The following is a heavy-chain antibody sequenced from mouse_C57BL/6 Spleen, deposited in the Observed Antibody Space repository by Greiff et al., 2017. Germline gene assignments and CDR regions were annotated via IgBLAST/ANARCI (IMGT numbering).Heavy chain of an antibody. J-gene: IGHJ4*01. D-gene: IGHD2-12*01. V-gene: IGHV1-64*01. Sequence: QVQLKQPGAELVKPGASVKLSCKASGYTFTSYWMHWVKQRPGQGLEWIGMIHPNSGSTNYNEKFKSKATLTVDKSSSTAYMQLSSLTSEDSAVYYCARHYYSRAMDYWGQGTSVTVSS. CDR2: IHPNSGST. CDR1: GYTFTSYW. CDR3: ARHYYSRAMDY.